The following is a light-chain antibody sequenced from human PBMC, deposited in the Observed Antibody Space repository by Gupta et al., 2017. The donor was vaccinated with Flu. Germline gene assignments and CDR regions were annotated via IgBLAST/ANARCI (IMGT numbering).Light chain of an antibody. V-gene: IGLV3-1*01. J-gene: IGLJ3*02. CDR2: QDP. Sequence: SYELTQPPSVSVSPGQTARITCSGDKLGDKYACWYQQRPGQSPVLVIYQDPKRPSGIPERFSGSNSGNTATLTISGTQAMDEADYYCQAWDSSTAWVFGGGTKLTVL. CDR3: QAWDSSTAWV. CDR1: KLGDKY.